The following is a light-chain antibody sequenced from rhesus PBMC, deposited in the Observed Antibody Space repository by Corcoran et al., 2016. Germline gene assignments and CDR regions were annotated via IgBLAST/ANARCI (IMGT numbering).Light chain of an antibody. CDR1: QGSSSY. J-gene: IGKJ4*01. CDR2: YAT. Sequence: DIQMTQSPSSVAASVGDRVTITCRASQGSSSYLAWYQQQPGKAPNLLIYYATTLQTGVPSRFSGSGSGTEFTLTLSSLQPEDFATYYCQQYNSLPLTFGGGTKVEIK. V-gene: IGKV1-25*01. CDR3: QQYNSLPLT.